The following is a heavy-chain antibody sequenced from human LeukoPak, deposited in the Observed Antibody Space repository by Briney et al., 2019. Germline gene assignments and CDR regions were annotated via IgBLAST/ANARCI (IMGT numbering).Heavy chain of an antibody. J-gene: IGHJ4*02. CDR3: AKSWDDVYYFDY. Sequence: QPGRSLRLSYAASGFTFSSYGMHWVRQAPGKGLEWVAVISYDGSNKYYADSVKGRFTISRDNSKNTPYLQMNSLRAEDTAVYYCAKSWDDVYYFDYWGQGTLVTVSS. CDR2: ISYDGSNK. V-gene: IGHV3-30*18. CDR1: GFTFSSYG. D-gene: IGHD1-26*01.